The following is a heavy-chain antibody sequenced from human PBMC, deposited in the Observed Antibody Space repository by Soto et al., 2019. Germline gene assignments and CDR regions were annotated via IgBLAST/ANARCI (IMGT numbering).Heavy chain of an antibody. V-gene: IGHV4-59*01. J-gene: IGHJ3*02. Sequence: SETLSLTCTVSGGSISSYYWSWIRQPPGKGLEWIGYIYYSGSTNYNPSLKSRVTISVDTSKNQFSLKLSSVTAADTAVYYCASYSHLAGIAAAGPDAFDIWGQGTMVTVSS. CDR2: IYYSGST. CDR3: ASYSHLAGIAAAGPDAFDI. D-gene: IGHD6-13*01. CDR1: GGSISSYY.